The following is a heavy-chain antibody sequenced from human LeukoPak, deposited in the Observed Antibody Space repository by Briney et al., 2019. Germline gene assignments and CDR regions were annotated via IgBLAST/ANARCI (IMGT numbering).Heavy chain of an antibody. Sequence: GGSLRLSCGASGFTFSSYAMHWVRQAPGKGLEWVAGISGSGVKTYYADSVKGRFTISRDNSKKTLYLQMNSLRVEDTAVYYCAKDHDADYWGQGTLVTVSS. CDR2: ISGSGVKT. CDR1: GFTFSSYA. V-gene: IGHV3-23*01. CDR3: AKDHDADY. J-gene: IGHJ4*02. D-gene: IGHD3-3*01.